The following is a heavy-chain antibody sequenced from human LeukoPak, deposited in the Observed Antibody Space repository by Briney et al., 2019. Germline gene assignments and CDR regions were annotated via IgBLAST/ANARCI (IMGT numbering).Heavy chain of an antibody. V-gene: IGHV3-21*01. CDR3: ARGYYGSGSSPYYYHYYGMDV. CDR2: ISSSSSYI. D-gene: IGHD3-10*01. CDR1: GFTFSSYS. Sequence: GGSLRLSCAAAGFTFSSYSMNWVRQAPGKGLEWVSSISSSSSYIYYADSVKGRFTISRDNAKNSLYLQMNSLRAEDTAVYYCARGYYGSGSSPYYYHYYGMDVWGKGTTVTVSS. J-gene: IGHJ6*04.